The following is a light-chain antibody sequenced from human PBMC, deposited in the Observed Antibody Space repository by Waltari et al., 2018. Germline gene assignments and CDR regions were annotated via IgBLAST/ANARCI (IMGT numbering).Light chain of an antibody. CDR3: LQDHNYPRT. Sequence: AIQMTQSPPSLSGSVGARVTITCRASQGIRNDVCWYQQKPGQTPQLLIFGAFNLQRGVPSRFSGSGYGTDFTLSISGLQPEDFATYYCLQDHNYPRTFGQGTKVEI. V-gene: IGKV1-6*01. CDR2: GAF. CDR1: QGIRND. J-gene: IGKJ1*01.